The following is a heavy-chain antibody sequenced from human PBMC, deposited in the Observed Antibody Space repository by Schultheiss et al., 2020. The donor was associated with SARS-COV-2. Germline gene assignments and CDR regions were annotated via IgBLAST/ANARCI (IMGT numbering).Heavy chain of an antibody. CDR2: ISYHGKSI. V-gene: IGHV3-30*18. CDR3: AKDLWRGSKYGMDV. D-gene: IGHD3-16*01. J-gene: IGHJ6*02. Sequence: GGSLRLSCAASGFSFSSYGMHWVRQAPGKGLEWLAVISYHGKSIHYADSVRGRFTISRDNSKNTLYLQMNSLRLEDTAVYYCAKDLWRGSKYGMDVWGQGTTDTVSS. CDR1: GFSFSSYG.